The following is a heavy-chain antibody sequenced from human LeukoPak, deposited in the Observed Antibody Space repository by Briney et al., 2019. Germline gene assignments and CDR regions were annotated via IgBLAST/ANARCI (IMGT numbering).Heavy chain of an antibody. CDR1: GYTFTSYY. CDR2: INPSGGST. D-gene: IGHD3-16*01. J-gene: IGHJ4*02. Sequence: GASVKVSCKTSGYTFTSYYMHWVRQAPGQGLEWMGIINPSGGSTSYAQNFQGRVTMTRDTSTSTVYMELSSLRSEDTAVYYCATLRGEGTDYWGQGTLVTVSS. CDR3: ATLRGEGTDY. V-gene: IGHV1-46*01.